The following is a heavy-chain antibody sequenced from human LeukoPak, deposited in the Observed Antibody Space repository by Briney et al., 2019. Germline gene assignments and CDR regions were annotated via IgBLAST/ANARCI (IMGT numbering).Heavy chain of an antibody. CDR2: IYYSGST. CDR1: GGSISSSSYY. V-gene: IGHV4-39*01. J-gene: IGHJ5*02. CDR3: ARFAVDNWFDP. Sequence: SETLSLTCTVSGGSISSSSYYWGWIRQPPGKGLEWIGSIYYSGSTYYNPSLKRRVTISVDTSKNQFSLKLSSVTAADTAVYYCARFAVDNWFDPWGQGTLVTVSS.